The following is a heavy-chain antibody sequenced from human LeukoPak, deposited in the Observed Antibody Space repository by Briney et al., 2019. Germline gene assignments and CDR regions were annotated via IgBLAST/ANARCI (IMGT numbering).Heavy chain of an antibody. D-gene: IGHD6-19*01. J-gene: IGHJ4*02. V-gene: IGHV5-51*01. Sequence: GESLKISRDVAGQSFTRLCIRWVRQMPGKGLEWMGMIYPGDSETRYSPSFQGQVTISADKSISTAYLQWSSLKASHTPVYYCATAISCNTGGGGWYGFSYWGQGTLVTVSS. CDR3: ATAISCNTGGGGWYGFSY. CDR1: GQSFTRLC. CDR2: IYPGDSET.